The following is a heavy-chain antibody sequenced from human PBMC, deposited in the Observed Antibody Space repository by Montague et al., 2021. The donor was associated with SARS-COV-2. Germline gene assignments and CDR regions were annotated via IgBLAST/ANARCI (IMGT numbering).Heavy chain of an antibody. Sequence: SRRLSFSASGFTFTNSPMSWVRQAQGKGLDWVSVIHSAGRGTYYADSVQGRFTISRGNLKNTVYLQMNNLRDVDTAVYYCAKVGDILTGYSLINLDAWGQGTLVVVSS. CDR2: IHSAGRGT. V-gene: IGHV3-23*03. J-gene: IGHJ5*02. CDR1: GFTFTNSP. CDR3: AKVGDILTGYSLINLDA. D-gene: IGHD3-9*01.